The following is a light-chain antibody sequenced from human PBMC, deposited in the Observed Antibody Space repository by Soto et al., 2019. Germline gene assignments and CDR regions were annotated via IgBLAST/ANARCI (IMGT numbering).Light chain of an antibody. CDR3: SSFTSGSTPYV. Sequence: QSALTQPASVSGSPGQSITISCTGTSSDVGGYNYVSWYQQHPGKAPKLMIYDVSNRPSGVSNRFSGSKSGNTASLSISGLQAEDEGDYYCSSFTSGSTPYVFGTGTKVTVL. CDR2: DVS. J-gene: IGLJ1*01. CDR1: SSDVGGYNY. V-gene: IGLV2-14*01.